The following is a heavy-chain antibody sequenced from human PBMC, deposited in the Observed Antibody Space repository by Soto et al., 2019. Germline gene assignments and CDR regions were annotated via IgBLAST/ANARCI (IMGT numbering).Heavy chain of an antibody. Sequence: EVQLVESGGGLVQPGGSLKLSCAASGFTFSDSTIHWVRQASGKGLEWVGRIRAKANTYATSYAASVKGRFTISRDDSKNTAYLQMNSLNTEDTAVYYCTRQGLLWGPFDYWGQGSLVTVSS. D-gene: IGHD3-3*01. CDR3: TRQGLLWGPFDY. J-gene: IGHJ4*02. CDR1: GFTFSDST. V-gene: IGHV3-73*01. CDR2: IRAKANTYAT.